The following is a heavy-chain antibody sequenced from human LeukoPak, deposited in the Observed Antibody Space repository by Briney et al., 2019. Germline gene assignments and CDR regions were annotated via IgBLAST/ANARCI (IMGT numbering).Heavy chain of an antibody. CDR3: ARFGIAAAVAYYYYGMDV. D-gene: IGHD6-13*01. CDR1: GYTFTSYD. Sequence: ASVKVSCKASGYTFTSYDINWVRQATGQGLEWMGWMNPNSGNTGYAQKFQGRVTMTRNTSISTAYMELSSLRSEGTAVYYCARFGIAAAVAYYYYGMDVWGQGTTVTVSS. CDR2: MNPNSGNT. V-gene: IGHV1-8*01. J-gene: IGHJ6*02.